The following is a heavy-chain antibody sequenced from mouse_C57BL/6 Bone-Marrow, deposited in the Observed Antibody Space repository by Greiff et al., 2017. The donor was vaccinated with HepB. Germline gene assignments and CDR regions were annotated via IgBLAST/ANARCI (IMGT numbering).Heavy chain of an antibody. CDR1: GFTFSDYG. Sequence: EVMLVESGGGLVKPGGSLKLSCAASGFTFSDYGMHWVRQAPEKGLEWVAYISSGSSTIYYADTVKGRFTISRDNAKNTLFLQMTSLRSEDTAMYYCARWIQDSNYYYYAMDYWGQGTSVTVSS. V-gene: IGHV5-17*01. J-gene: IGHJ4*01. CDR3: ARWIQDSNYYYYAMDY. D-gene: IGHD2-5*01. CDR2: ISSGSSTI.